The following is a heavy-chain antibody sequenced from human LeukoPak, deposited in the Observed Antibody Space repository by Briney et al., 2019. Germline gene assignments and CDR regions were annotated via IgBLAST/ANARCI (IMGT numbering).Heavy chain of an antibody. D-gene: IGHD2-15*01. CDR2: IYPGDSDT. V-gene: IGHV5-51*01. J-gene: IGHJ4*02. CDR1: GYNFTNYW. Sequence: GESLKISCKGSGYNFTNYWIGWVRQMPGKGLEWMGIIYPGDSDTTYSPSFQGQVTISADKSISTAYLQWSSLKASDTAMYYCARPVGCSGGSCSNFDYWGQGTLVTVSS. CDR3: ARPVGCSGGSCSNFDY.